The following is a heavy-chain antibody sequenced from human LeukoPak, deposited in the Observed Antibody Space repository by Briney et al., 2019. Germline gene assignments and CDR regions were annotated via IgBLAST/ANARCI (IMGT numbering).Heavy chain of an antibody. D-gene: IGHD3-9*01. CDR1: GGSMNSYY. CDR2: IYYSGST. V-gene: IGHV4-59*08. Sequence: PSATLSLTCSVSGGSMNSYYWSWIRQSPGKGLEWIGYIYYSGSTNYNPSLKSRVTISVDTSKNQFSLKLSSVTAADTAVYYCARHVWLQPFDYWGQGTLVTVSS. J-gene: IGHJ4*02. CDR3: ARHVWLQPFDY.